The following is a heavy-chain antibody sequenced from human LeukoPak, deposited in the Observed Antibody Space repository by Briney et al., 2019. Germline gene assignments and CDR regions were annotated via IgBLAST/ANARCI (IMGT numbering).Heavy chain of an antibody. CDR3: VADHPNYGY. CDR2: IVVGSGHT. CDR1: GFTLSSA. V-gene: IGHV1-58*01. J-gene: IGHJ4*02. Sequence: SVKVSCKASGFTLSSAVQWVRQARGQRLEWIGWIVVGSGHTSYAQKFQGKVTITTDMSTNTAYIELSSLRFEGTAVYYCVADHPNYGYWGQGTLVTVSS. D-gene: IGHD5-24*01.